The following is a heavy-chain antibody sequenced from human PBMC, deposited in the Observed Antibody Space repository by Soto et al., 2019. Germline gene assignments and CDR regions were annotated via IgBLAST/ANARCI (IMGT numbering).Heavy chain of an antibody. V-gene: IGHV1-2*02. CDR1: GYTFTGYY. J-gene: IGHJ5*02. Sequence: ASVKVSCKAAGYTFTGYYMHWVRQAPGQGLEWMGWINPKSGGTNYAQKFQGRVTMTRDTSISTAYMELSGLRSDDTAVYYCARDRGYCSRYGCWNFDPWGHGTLVTVSS. D-gene: IGHD2-2*01. CDR3: ARDRGYCSRYGCWNFDP. CDR2: INPKSGGT.